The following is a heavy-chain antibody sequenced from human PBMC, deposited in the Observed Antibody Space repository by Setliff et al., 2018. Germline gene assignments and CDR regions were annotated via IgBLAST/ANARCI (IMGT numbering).Heavy chain of an antibody. J-gene: IGHJ5*02. CDR2: ISSSSSYI. CDR1: GFTFSSYS. CDR3: AKNGFGVVALGVNNWFDP. D-gene: IGHD3-10*01. Sequence: LRLSCAASGFTFSSYSMNWVRQAPGKGLEWVSSISSSSSYIYYADSVKGRFTISRDNAKNTLYLQMDSLRAEDTAVCYCAKNGFGVVALGVNNWFDPWGQGTLVTVSS. V-gene: IGHV3-21*04.